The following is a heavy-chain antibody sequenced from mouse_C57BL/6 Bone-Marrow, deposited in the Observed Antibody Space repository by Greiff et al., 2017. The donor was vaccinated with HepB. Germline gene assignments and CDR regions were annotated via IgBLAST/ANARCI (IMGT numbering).Heavy chain of an antibody. Sequence: EVKLMESGGGLVKPGGSLKLSCAASGFTFSSYAMSWVRQTPEKRLEWVATISDGGSYTYYPDNVKGRFTISRDNAKNNLYLQMSHLKSEDTAMYYCARRIYYGSSYAMDYWGQGTSVTVSS. V-gene: IGHV5-4*03. D-gene: IGHD1-1*01. J-gene: IGHJ4*01. CDR3: ARRIYYGSSYAMDY. CDR1: GFTFSSYA. CDR2: ISDGGSYT.